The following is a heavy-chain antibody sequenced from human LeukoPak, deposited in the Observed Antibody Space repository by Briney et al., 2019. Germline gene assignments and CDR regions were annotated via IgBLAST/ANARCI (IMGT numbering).Heavy chain of an antibody. Sequence: GGSLKLSCAASGFTFSGSVMHWVRQASGKGLEWVGRIRSKANNYATEYGASVKGRFTISRDDSKNTAYLQMDSLKTEDTAVYYCTADSGYYYEYYYYYMDVWGKGTTVTISS. D-gene: IGHD3-22*01. V-gene: IGHV3-73*01. CDR2: IRSKANNYAT. CDR1: GFTFSGSV. CDR3: TADSGYYYEYYYYYMDV. J-gene: IGHJ6*03.